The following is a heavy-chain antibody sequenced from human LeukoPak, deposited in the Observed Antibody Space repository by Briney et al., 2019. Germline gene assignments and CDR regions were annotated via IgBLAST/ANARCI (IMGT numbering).Heavy chain of an antibody. J-gene: IGHJ4*02. CDR3: ARYDGGSGPFDY. CDR2: INSDGSET. CDR1: GFTFSTYW. D-gene: IGHD3-10*01. V-gene: IGHV3-74*01. Sequence: PGGSLRLSCAASGFTFSTYWMHWVRQTPGKGLLWVSRINSDGSETTYADSVKGRFTISRDNSKNTLYLQMNSLRAEDTAVYYCARYDGGSGPFDYWGQGTLVTVSS.